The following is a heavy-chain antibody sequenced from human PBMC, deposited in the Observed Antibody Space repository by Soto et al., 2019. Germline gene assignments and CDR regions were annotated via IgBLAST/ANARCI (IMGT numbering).Heavy chain of an antibody. J-gene: IGHJ4*02. CDR1: GYTFNHYG. CDR3: AREGRSSTYYPHAIDY. Sequence: QVQLVQSGPEEKRPGASVKVSCKASGYTFNHYGINWVRRAPGQGLEWVGWLAPFKSKTKSLPSLQDRISITIDTSGTTAYLEVRCLATDDSGVYFCAREGRSSTYYPHAIDYWGQGTLITVSS. D-gene: IGHD6-13*01. V-gene: IGHV1-18*04. CDR2: LAPFKSKT.